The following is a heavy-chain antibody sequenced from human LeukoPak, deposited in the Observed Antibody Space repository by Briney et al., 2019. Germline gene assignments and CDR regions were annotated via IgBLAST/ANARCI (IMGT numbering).Heavy chain of an antibody. CDR3: ATEIGIFTGYYYFDY. J-gene: IGHJ4*02. CDR2: IKSKTDGGTT. D-gene: IGHD3-9*01. Sequence: GGSLRLSCAASGFTFSNAWMSWVRQAPGKGLEWVGRIKSKTDGGTTDYAAPVKGRFTISRDDSKNTLYLQMNSLKTEDTAVYYCATEIGIFTGYYYFDYWGQGTLVTVSS. CDR1: GFTFSNAW. V-gene: IGHV3-15*01.